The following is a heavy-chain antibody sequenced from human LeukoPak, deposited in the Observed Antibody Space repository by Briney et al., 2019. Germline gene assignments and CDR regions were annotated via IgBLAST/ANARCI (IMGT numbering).Heavy chain of an antibody. CDR1: GFTFSGSA. Sequence: GRSLRLSCAASGFTFSGSAMHWVRQASGKGLEWVGRIRSKANSYATAYAASVKGRFTISRDDSKNTAYLQMNSLKTEDTAVYYCTRRGYYYMDVWGKGTTVTVSS. J-gene: IGHJ6*03. CDR2: IRSKANSYAT. V-gene: IGHV3-73*01. CDR3: TRRGYYYMDV.